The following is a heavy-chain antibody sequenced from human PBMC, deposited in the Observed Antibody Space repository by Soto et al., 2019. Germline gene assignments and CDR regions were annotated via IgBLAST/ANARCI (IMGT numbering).Heavy chain of an antibody. Sequence: PSEFLSLTYIHSDGSISSPSWNWIRQPPGRGLEWIGYVYSSGSTKYNPSLESRVTISIDTSKNQFSLKLTSLTAADTAIYYCARRVQTNSVVVQDNWLDPWGQGTLVTVSS. CDR1: DGSISSPS. CDR2: VYSSGST. V-gene: IGHV4-59*08. J-gene: IGHJ5*02. CDR3: ARRVQTNSVVVQDNWLDP. D-gene: IGHD2-15*01.